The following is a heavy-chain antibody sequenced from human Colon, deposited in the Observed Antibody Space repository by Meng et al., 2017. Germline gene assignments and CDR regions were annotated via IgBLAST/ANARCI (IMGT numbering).Heavy chain of an antibody. D-gene: IGHD2-15*01. CDR3: GRNGAYSIDP. Sequence: CGRGLLQLSRLPSLTGAVSGASISSTYWGSWVRQPPGKGLEWIGEVHHSGGTNYNPSLKSRVTISVDESNNQYSLSLTSVTAADTAIYYCGRNGAYSIDPWGRGTLVTVSS. J-gene: IGHJ5*02. CDR2: VHHSGGT. V-gene: IGHV4-4*02. CDR1: GASISSTYW.